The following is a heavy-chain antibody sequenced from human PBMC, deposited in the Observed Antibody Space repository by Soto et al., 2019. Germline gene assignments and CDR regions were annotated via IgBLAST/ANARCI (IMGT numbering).Heavy chain of an antibody. CDR1: GFSFSSSG. CDR2: IWYDGNKK. Sequence: GGSLRLSCVASGFSFSSSGMYWVRQAPGKGLEWVAVIWYDGNKKDYADSVKGRFTISRDNSKNTLFLQMNSLRAEDTAVYYCARDPGYCSGGSCFYFDYWGQGTLVTVSS. V-gene: IGHV3-33*01. CDR3: ARDPGYCSGGSCFYFDY. D-gene: IGHD2-15*01. J-gene: IGHJ4*02.